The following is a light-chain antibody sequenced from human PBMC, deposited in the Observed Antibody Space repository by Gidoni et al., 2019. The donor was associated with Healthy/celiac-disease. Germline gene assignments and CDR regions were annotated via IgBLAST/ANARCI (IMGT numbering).Light chain of an antibody. CDR1: QSVSTD. Sequence: DIVLTQSPGTLTLSPGERATLSCRASQSVSTDLAWYQQKPGQAPRLLIYDASNRATGIPGRFSGSGSGTDFTLTISRLEPEDFAIYYCQQRSNWPRLTFGGGTQVE. CDR3: QQRSNWPRLT. J-gene: IGKJ4*01. V-gene: IGKV3-11*01. CDR2: DAS.